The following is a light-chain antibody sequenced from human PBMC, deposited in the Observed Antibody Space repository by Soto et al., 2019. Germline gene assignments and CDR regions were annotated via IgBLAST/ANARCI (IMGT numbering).Light chain of an antibody. Sequence: QSVLTQPASVSGSPGQSITISCTGTRSDVGCYNSIAWYQQHPDKAPRVVIFEVTKRPSGISDRFSGSKSGYTASLTISGLQAEDEADYFCFSYAGNSIWLFGGGTKLTVL. V-gene: IGLV2-23*02. CDR1: RSDVGCYNS. J-gene: IGLJ2*01. CDR2: EVT. CDR3: FSYAGNSIWL.